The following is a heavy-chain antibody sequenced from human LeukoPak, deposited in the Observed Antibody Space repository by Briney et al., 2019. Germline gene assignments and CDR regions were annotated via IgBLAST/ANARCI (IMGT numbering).Heavy chain of an antibody. D-gene: IGHD6-13*01. CDR2: IYWDEDK. CDR3: AHRPAAAGMNYFDY. J-gene: IGHJ4*02. CDR1: GFSLSTSGVG. Sequence: SXXTLGDPTQPLTLTCTFSGFSLSTSGVGGGWIRQPPGKALEWLALIYWDEDKRYSPSLKSRLTITKDTSKIQVVLTMTNMDPVDTATYYCAHRPAAAGMNYFDYWGQGTLVTVSS. V-gene: IGHV2-5*02.